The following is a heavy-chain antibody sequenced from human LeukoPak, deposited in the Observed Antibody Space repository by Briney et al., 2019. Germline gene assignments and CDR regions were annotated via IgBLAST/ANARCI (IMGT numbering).Heavy chain of an antibody. J-gene: IGHJ4*02. CDR1: GYTFTNYG. V-gene: IGHV1-18*01. CDR3: ARDSSGDYYFDY. D-gene: IGHD4-17*01. CDR2: ISTYNGNT. Sequence: ASVKVPCKASGYTFTNYGITWVRQAPGQGLEWMGWISTYNGNTNYAQNLQGRVSMTTDTSTSTAYMELSSLRSEDTAVYYCARDSSGDYYFDYWGQGTLVTVSS.